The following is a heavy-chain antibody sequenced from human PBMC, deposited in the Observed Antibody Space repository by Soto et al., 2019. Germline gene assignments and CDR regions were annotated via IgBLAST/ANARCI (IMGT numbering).Heavy chain of an antibody. CDR2: IKQDGSEK. V-gene: IGHV3-7*01. CDR1: GFTFSSYW. J-gene: IGHJ6*02. Sequence: PGGSLRLSCAASGFTFSSYWMTWVRQAPGKGLEWVANIKQDGSEKYYVDSVKGRFTISRDNAKNSLYLHMNSLRAEGSAVYYCAREYAFLEWLLKENYYYYGMDVWGQGTTVTVSS. D-gene: IGHD3-3*02. CDR3: AREYAFLEWLLKENYYYYGMDV.